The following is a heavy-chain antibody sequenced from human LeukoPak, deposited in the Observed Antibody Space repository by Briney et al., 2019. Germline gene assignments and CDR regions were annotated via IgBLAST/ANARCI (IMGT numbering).Heavy chain of an antibody. V-gene: IGHV4-59*08. Sequence: PSGTLSLTCTVSGDSLSSHYWSWIRHPPGKGLEWIGYIYGSGSTHYDPSLRSRVTISEDTSKNQFSLKLTSVTAADTAVYYCARNVGWYSHDSWGQGTLVTVSS. D-gene: IGHD6-19*01. J-gene: IGHJ4*02. CDR3: ARNVGWYSHDS. CDR1: GDSLSSHY. CDR2: IYGSGST.